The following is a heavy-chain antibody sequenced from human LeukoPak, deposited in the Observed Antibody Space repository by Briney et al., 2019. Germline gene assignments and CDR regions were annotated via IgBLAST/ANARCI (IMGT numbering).Heavy chain of an antibody. D-gene: IGHD6-19*01. CDR2: INTAADT. CDR3: VRAPPGTGWLIDH. V-gene: IGHV3-13*04. CDR1: GFAFSNYD. Sequence: GGSLRLSCAASGFAFSNYDMLWVRQATGKGLEWVPAINTAADTYYPDSVKGRFTISRENAKSTLYLQMNSLRVGDTAVYYCVRAPPGTGWLIDHWGQGTLVAASS. J-gene: IGHJ4*02.